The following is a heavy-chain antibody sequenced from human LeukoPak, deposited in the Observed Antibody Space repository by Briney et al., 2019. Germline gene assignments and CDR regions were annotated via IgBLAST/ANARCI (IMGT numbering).Heavy chain of an antibody. CDR2: ISSSSSYI. J-gene: IGHJ4*02. V-gene: IGHV3-21*01. CDR3: ARAESSSGSFDY. Sequence: GGSLRLSCAASGFTFSSYGMNWVRQAPGKGLEWVSSISSSSSYIYYADSVKGRFTISRDNAKNSLYLQMNSLRAEDTAVYYCARAESSSGSFDYWGQGTLVTVSS. D-gene: IGHD6-13*01. CDR1: GFTFSSYG.